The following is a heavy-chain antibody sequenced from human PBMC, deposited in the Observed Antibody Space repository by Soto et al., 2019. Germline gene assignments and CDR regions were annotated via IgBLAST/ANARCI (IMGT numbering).Heavy chain of an antibody. CDR3: AKDEDIVVVPAAKSYYYYYGMDV. D-gene: IGHD2-2*01. Sequence: GGSLRLSCAASGFTFNLYGIHWVRQAPGKGLEWVAVISYDGSNKYYADSVKGRFTISRDNSKNTLYLQMNSLRAEDTAVYYCAKDEDIVVVPAAKSYYYYYGMDVWGQGTTVTVSS. J-gene: IGHJ6*02. CDR2: ISYDGSNK. V-gene: IGHV3-30*18. CDR1: GFTFNLYG.